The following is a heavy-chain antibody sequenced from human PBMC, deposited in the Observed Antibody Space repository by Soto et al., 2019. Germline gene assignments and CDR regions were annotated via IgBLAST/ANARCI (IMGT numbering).Heavy chain of an antibody. CDR1: GGYISSSSYY. D-gene: IGHD3-16*02. V-gene: IGHV4-39*01. J-gene: IGHJ5*02. CDR3: ARRGHYDYIWGSYRYGWFDP. CDR2: IYYSGST. Sequence: QLQLQESGPGLVKPSETLSLTCTVSGGYISSSSYYWGWIRQPPGKWLEWIGSIYYSGSTYYNPSLKSRVTISVDTSKNQFSLKMSSGTAADTAVYYCARRGHYDYIWGSYRYGWFDPWGQGNLVTVSS.